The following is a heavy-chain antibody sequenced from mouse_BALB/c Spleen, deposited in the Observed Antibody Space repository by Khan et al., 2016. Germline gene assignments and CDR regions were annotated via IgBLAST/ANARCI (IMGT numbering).Heavy chain of an antibody. CDR2: ISNGGGST. V-gene: IGHV5-12*02. D-gene: IGHD1-1*01. Sequence: EVELVESGGGLVQPGGSLKLSCATSGFTFSDYYMYWVRQTPEKRLEWVAYISNGGGSTYYPDTVKGRFTISRDNAKNTLYLQMSRLKSEDTAMXYCARQDDYYGSSYAMDYWGQGTSVTVSS. CDR3: ARQDDYYGSSYAMDY. CDR1: GFTFSDYY. J-gene: IGHJ4*01.